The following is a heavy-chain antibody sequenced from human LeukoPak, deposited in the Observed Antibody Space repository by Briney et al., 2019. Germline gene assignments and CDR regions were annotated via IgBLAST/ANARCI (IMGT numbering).Heavy chain of an antibody. CDR1: GFSLSSDGVG. CDR3: AHGGGAFLD. D-gene: IGHD3-16*01. V-gene: IGHV2-5*02. CDR2: IYWDDDK. Sequence: ESGPTLVKPTQTLTLTCTFSGFSLSSDGVGVGWIRQPPGKALEWLAVIYWDDDKRYRPSLTSRLTITKDTSKNQVVLKMTNMDPLDTRTYYCAHGGGAFLDWGQGIVVTVSS. J-gene: IGHJ4*02.